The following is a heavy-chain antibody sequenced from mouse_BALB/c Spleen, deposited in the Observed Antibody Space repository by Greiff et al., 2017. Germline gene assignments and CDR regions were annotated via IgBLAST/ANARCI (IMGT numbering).Heavy chain of an antibody. V-gene: IGHV1-7*01. CDR2: INPSTGYT. J-gene: IGHJ4*01. CDR3: ARGKLGRYYYAMDY. D-gene: IGHD4-1*01. Sequence: QVQLQQSGAELAKPGASVKMSCKASGYTFTSYWMHWVKQRPGQGLEWIGYINPSTGYTEYNQKFKDKATLTADKSSSTAYMQLSSLTSEDSAVYYCARGKLGRYYYAMDYWGQGTSVTVSS. CDR1: GYTFTSYW.